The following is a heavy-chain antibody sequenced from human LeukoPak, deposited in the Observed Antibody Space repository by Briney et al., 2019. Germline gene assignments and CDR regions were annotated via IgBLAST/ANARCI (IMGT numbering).Heavy chain of an antibody. CDR2: IYCSESP. Sequence: SETLSLTCTVSGVSIRTHPWSWIRQPPGKGLEGIGSIYCSESPHSNPSRKSRVTLAVDTSKNQFSLKLSSVTAADPAVYYRPRVRGEWERHNWFDPWGQGTLVTVSS. J-gene: IGHJ5*02. CDR1: GVSIRTHP. CDR3: PRVRGEWERHNWFDP. D-gene: IGHD1-26*01. V-gene: IGHV4-59*11.